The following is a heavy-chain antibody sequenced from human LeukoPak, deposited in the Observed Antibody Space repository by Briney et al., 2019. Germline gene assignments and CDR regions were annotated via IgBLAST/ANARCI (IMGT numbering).Heavy chain of an antibody. J-gene: IGHJ4*02. CDR1: EFTFSSYW. Sequence: GGSLRLSCVASEFTFSSYWMSWVRPAPGKGLELVANINQDGSKKNYVDCVKDRFTISRDNAKNSLYLQMNSLRAEDTAGYYCMRDYGGVWGQGTLVTVSS. V-gene: IGHV3-7*01. CDR3: MRDYGGV. CDR2: INQDGSKK. D-gene: IGHD3-16*01.